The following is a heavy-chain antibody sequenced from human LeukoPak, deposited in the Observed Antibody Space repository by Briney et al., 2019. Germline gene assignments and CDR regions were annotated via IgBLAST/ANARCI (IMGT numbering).Heavy chain of an antibody. V-gene: IGHV3-48*03. CDR1: GITISSYE. J-gene: IGHJ4*02. D-gene: IGHD3-22*01. CDR3: ARDPLDSSGFPYYFDY. Sequence: AGTLRLSCATSGITISSYEFNWVRQAPGKGLEWVSYISSSTNTIYYADSVKGRFTISRDNAKESLYLQMNSLRVEDTAVYYCARDPLDSSGFPYYFDYWGQGALVTVSS. CDR2: ISSSTNTI.